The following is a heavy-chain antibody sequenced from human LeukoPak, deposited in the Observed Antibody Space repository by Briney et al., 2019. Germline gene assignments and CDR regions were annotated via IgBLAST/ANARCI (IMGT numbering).Heavy chain of an antibody. CDR3: AKGGGSWYGD. Sequence: GGSLRLSCAASGFTFSNEAMSWVRQAPAKGLEWVSSISVSGGGSTYYADSVKGRFTISRDDSKNTLYLQMNSLRVEDTAVHYCAKGGGSWYGDWGQGTLVTVSS. CDR1: GFTFSNEA. V-gene: IGHV3-23*01. D-gene: IGHD6-13*01. CDR2: ISVSGGGST. J-gene: IGHJ4*02.